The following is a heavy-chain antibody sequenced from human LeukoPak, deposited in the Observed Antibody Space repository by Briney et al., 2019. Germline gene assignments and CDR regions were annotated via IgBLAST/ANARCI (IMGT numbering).Heavy chain of an antibody. J-gene: IGHJ4*02. CDR3: AKTERFGPRMPYFDY. Sequence: VGSLRLSCAASGFTFSSYGMSWVRQAPGKGLEWVSAISGNSVSTYYADSVKGRFTISRDNSKNTLYLQMNSLRAEDTAVYYCAKTERFGPRMPYFDYWGQGTLVTVSS. CDR2: ISGNSVST. D-gene: IGHD3-10*01. CDR1: GFTFSSYG. V-gene: IGHV3-23*01.